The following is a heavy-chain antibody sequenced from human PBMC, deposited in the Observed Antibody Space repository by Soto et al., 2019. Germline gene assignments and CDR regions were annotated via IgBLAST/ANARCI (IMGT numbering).Heavy chain of an antibody. CDR3: ARALVVPAAREGLWFDP. CDR2: IYYSGST. Sequence: PSETLSLTCTVSGGSISSYYWSWIRQPPGRGLEWIGYIYYSGSTNYNPSLKSRVTISVDTSKNQFSLKLSSVTAADTAVYYCARALVVPAAREGLWFDPWGQGTLVTVSS. V-gene: IGHV4-59*08. J-gene: IGHJ5*02. D-gene: IGHD2-2*01. CDR1: GGSISSYY.